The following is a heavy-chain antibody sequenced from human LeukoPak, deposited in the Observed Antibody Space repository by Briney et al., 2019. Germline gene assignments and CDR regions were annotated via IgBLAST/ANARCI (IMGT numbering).Heavy chain of an antibody. Sequence: SVKVSCKASGGTFSSYAISWVRQAPGQGLEWMGRIIPIFGTANYAQKFQGRVTITTDESTSTAYMEPSSLTSEDTAVYYCARGVWGSYRYPPYYFDYWGQGTLVTVSS. V-gene: IGHV1-69*05. CDR2: IIPIFGTA. CDR1: GGTFSSYA. CDR3: ARGVWGSYRYPPYYFDY. J-gene: IGHJ4*02. D-gene: IGHD3-16*02.